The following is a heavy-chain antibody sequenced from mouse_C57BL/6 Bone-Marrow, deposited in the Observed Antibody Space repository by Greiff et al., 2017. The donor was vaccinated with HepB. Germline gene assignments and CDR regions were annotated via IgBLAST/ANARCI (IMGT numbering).Heavy chain of an antibody. Sequence: QVQLQQSGAELARPGASVKLSCKASGYTFTSYGISWVKQRTGQGLELIGEIYPRSGNTYYNEKFKGKATLTADKSSSTAYMELRSLTSEDSAVYFCARTGRWLLRAYWGQVTLVTVSA. CDR1: GYTFTSYG. CDR2: IYPRSGNT. CDR3: ARTGRWLLRAY. J-gene: IGHJ3*01. D-gene: IGHD2-3*01. V-gene: IGHV1-81*01.